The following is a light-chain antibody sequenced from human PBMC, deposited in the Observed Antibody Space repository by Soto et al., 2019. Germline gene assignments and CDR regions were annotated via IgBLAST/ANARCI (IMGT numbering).Light chain of an antibody. CDR3: QNYKDAPWT. J-gene: IGKJ1*01. CDR1: RGISKF. Sequence: DIQMTQSPSSLSASVGDRVTITCRASRGISKFLAWYQQKPGKVPRLLIYATSTLESGVPSRFSGSGTGTDFILTISSLQPEDVAVYYCQNYKDAPWTFGQGTKVESK. CDR2: ATS. V-gene: IGKV1-27*01.